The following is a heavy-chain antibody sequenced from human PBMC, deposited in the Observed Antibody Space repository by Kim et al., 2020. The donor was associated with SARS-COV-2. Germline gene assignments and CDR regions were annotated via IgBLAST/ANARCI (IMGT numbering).Heavy chain of an antibody. V-gene: IGHV3-30*18. J-gene: IGHJ6*02. CDR2: ISSDVINK. CDR1: GFTFSTYG. Sequence: GGSLRLSCAASGFTFSTYGIHWVRPAPGKGLEWVAVISSDVINKYYADSVKGRFTISRDNSKNTLYLQMNSLRAEDTAVYYCAKANGGNYYYGMDVWGQGTTVTVSS. D-gene: IGHD2-8*01. CDR3: AKANGGNYYYGMDV.